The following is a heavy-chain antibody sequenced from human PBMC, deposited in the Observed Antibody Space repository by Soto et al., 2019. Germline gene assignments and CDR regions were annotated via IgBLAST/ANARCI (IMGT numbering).Heavy chain of an antibody. CDR2: IYSSGIT. Sequence: KTSETLSLTCTVSGDSISGYYWTWIRQPAGKGLEWIGRIYSSGITNFNPSLKGRVTMSVDTPKNQFSLKVNSVTAADTAVYYCARIYDSSGYYEFDYWGQGTLVTVSS. J-gene: IGHJ4*02. D-gene: IGHD3-22*01. CDR1: GDSISGYY. V-gene: IGHV4-4*07. CDR3: ARIYDSSGYYEFDY.